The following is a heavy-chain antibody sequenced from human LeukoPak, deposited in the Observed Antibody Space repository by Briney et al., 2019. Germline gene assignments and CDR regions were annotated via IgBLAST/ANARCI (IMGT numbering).Heavy chain of an antibody. J-gene: IGHJ3*02. D-gene: IGHD1-26*01. CDR2: ISGSGSST. CDR3: TKDSRYSGNYKAFDN. Sequence: GGSLRLSCAASGFTFSSYAMSWVRQAPGKGLEWVSGISGSGSSTNYADSVKGRFTISRDNSKNTLYLQMNSLRAEDTALFYCTKDSRYSGNYKAFDNWGTGTMVTVSS. V-gene: IGHV3-23*01. CDR1: GFTFSSYA.